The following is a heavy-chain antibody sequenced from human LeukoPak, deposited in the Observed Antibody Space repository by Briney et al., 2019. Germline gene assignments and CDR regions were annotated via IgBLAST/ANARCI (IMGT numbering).Heavy chain of an antibody. CDR3: ARGSYDILTGYYTGFDY. V-gene: IGHV1-8*01. CDR1: GYTFTMYD. J-gene: IGHJ4*02. D-gene: IGHD3-9*01. CDR2: MNPNRGNT. Sequence: ASVKVSCKASGYTFTMYDVNWVGQATGQGQEWMGWMNPNRGNTGYAQKFQSRFTMTTNTSITTAYMELSSLRSEATAVYYCARGSYDILTGYYTGFDYWGQGTLVTVSS.